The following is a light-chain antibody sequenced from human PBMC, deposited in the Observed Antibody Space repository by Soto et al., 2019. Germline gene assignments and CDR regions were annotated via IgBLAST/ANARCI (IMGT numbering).Light chain of an antibody. CDR2: DAS. CDR1: QSIRSN. Sequence: EIVLTQSPGTLSLSPGERATLSCRASQSIRSNLAWYQQKPGLAPRLLIYDASTRATGIPARFSGSGSGTEFTLTISSLRSGDSAIYYCHHYHNYMYAFGQGTKVDIK. J-gene: IGKJ2*01. V-gene: IGKV3-15*01. CDR3: HHYHNYMYA.